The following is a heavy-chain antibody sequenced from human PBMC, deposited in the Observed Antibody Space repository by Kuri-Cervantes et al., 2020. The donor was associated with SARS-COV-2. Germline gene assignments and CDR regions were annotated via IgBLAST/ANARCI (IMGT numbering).Heavy chain of an antibody. V-gene: IGHV4-4*07. Sequence: ESLKISCTVSGGSINNYYWSWIRQSAGEGLEWIGRIYSSGSTSYNPSLKGRITMSVDTSRSQFSLTLSSVTAADTAVYYCAKGTFGGVIVSSDYWGQGTLVTVSS. CDR3: AKGTFGGVIVSSDY. J-gene: IGHJ4*02. CDR2: IYSSGST. D-gene: IGHD3-16*02. CDR1: GGSINNYY.